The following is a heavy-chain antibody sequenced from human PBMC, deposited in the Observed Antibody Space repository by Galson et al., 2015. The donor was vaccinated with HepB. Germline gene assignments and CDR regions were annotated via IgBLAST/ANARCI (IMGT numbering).Heavy chain of an antibody. CDR3: ARLADYYGSGSYYKTFDY. D-gene: IGHD3-10*01. Sequence: QSGAEVKKPGESLKISCKGSGYSFTSYWIGWVRQMPGKGLEWMGIIYPGDSDTRYSPSFQGQVTISADKSISTAYLQWSGLKASDTAMYYCARLADYYGSGSYYKTFDYWGQGTLVTVSS. CDR1: GYSFTSYW. V-gene: IGHV5-51*01. CDR2: IYPGDSDT. J-gene: IGHJ4*02.